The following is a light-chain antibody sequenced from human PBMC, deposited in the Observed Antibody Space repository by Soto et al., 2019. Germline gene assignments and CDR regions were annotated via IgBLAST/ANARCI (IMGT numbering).Light chain of an antibody. CDR3: QQATSFPRT. CDR2: AAS. V-gene: IGKV1D-12*01. CDR1: QAISTW. J-gene: IGKJ1*01. Sequence: DIQMTQSPSSVSASVGDRVTITCRASQAISTWLAWYQQKPGKAPKLLIYAASNLQTGVPSRFSGGVSGTDFTLTISSLQPEDFATYYCQQATSFPRTFGQGTKVEIK.